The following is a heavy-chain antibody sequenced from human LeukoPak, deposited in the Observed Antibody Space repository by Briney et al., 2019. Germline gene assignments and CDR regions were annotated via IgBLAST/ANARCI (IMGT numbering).Heavy chain of an antibody. V-gene: IGHV3-64*02. Sequence: GRSVTLSCAASGFTFRQYAMHWVRQAPGKGLDWVSVINWNRGSKDYVDSVKGRFTISRDNSKNTLYLQMRGQRAEDTAVYHCARAGYYYDSSCYPLSYFDYWGQGTLVTVCS. CDR3: ARAGYYYDSSCYPLSYFDY. CDR1: GFTFRQYA. CDR2: INWNRGSK. J-gene: IGHJ4*02. D-gene: IGHD3-22*01.